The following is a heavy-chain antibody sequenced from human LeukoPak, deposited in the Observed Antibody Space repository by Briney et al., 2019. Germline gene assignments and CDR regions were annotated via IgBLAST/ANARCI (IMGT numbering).Heavy chain of an antibody. J-gene: IGHJ4*02. V-gene: IGHV3-23*01. CDR2: ISGSGSGT. Sequence: GGSLRLSCAASGFTFSSYAMSWVRQAPGKGLERVSGISGSGSGTYYPDSVKGRFTISRDNSKNTLYLQMNSLRAEDTAVYYCAKGGIAAAGTSFYFDYWGQGTLVTVSS. D-gene: IGHD6-13*01. CDR3: AKGGIAAAGTSFYFDY. CDR1: GFTFSSYA.